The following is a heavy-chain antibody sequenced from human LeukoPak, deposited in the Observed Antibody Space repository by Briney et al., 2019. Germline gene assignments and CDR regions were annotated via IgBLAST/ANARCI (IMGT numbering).Heavy chain of an antibody. D-gene: IGHD6-6*01. CDR2: IYSSGST. Sequence: SETLSLTCTVSGGSISSYYWSWIRQPAGKGLEWIGRIYSSGSTNYNPSLKSRVTMSVDTPKSQFSLRLSSVTAADTAVYYCARALEYSSSSLTRYYYYYMDVWGKGTTVTVSS. CDR3: ARALEYSSSSLTRYYYYYMDV. CDR1: GGSISSYY. V-gene: IGHV4-4*07. J-gene: IGHJ6*03.